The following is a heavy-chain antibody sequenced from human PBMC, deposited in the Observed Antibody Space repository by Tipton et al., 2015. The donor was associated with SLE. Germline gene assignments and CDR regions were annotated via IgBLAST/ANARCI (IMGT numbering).Heavy chain of an antibody. CDR3: ARGQGYDILTGRPLYYYYGMDV. Sequence: TLSLTCTVSGDSISNYFWTWIRQPPGKGLEWIGYIYTSGNTLYNPSLESRVTISVDTSKNKFSLKVNSVTAADTAVYYCARGQGYDILTGRPLYYYYGMDVWGQGTTVTVSS. CDR1: GDSISNYF. J-gene: IGHJ6*02. CDR2: IYTSGNT. V-gene: IGHV4-4*08. D-gene: IGHD3-9*01.